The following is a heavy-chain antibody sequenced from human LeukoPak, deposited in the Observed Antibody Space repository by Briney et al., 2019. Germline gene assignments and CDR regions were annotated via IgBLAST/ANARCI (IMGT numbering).Heavy chain of an antibody. CDR1: GGSISSYY. Sequence: PSETLSLTCTVSGGSISSYYWSWIRQPPGKGLEWIGYIYYSGSTNYNPSLKSRVTISVDTSKNQFSLKLSSVTAADTAVYYCARSQGDSSSADLDYYCYGMDVWGQGTTVTVSS. D-gene: IGHD6-6*01. J-gene: IGHJ6*02. CDR2: IYYSGST. CDR3: ARSQGDSSSADLDYYCYGMDV. V-gene: IGHV4-59*01.